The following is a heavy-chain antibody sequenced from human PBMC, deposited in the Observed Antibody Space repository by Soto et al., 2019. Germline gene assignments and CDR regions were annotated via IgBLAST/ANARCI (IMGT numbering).Heavy chain of an antibody. CDR2: ISISSGNT. CDR1: GYTFSDYG. CDR3: TRSYNYGSYWYFDL. J-gene: IGHJ2*01. V-gene: IGHV1-18*04. D-gene: IGHD3-10*01. Sequence: ASVKVSCKASGYTFSDYGITWVRQAPGQGLEWMGWISISSGNTHFEESLQGRVTMTSDKTSTAYMELWRLRSDDSAMYYCTRSYNYGSYWYFDLWGRGTLVTVSS.